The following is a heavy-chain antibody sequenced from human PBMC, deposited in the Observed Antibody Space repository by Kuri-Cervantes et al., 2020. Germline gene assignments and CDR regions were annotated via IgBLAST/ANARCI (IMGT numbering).Heavy chain of an antibody. CDR3: ARVLGYYDRAWFDP. D-gene: IGHD3-22*01. V-gene: IGHV4-39*07. J-gene: IGHJ5*02. CDR2: MFYSGSP. CDR1: GASISSSSYY. Sequence: GSLRLSCTVSGASISSSSYYWGWIRQPPGKGLEWIGTMFYSGSPYLNPSLKSRVSISVDTSKNQFSLKLSSVTAADTAVYYCARVLGYYDRAWFDPWGQGTLVTVSS.